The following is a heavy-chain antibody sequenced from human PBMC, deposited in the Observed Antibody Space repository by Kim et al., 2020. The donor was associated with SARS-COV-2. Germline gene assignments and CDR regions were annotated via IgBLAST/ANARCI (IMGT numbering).Heavy chain of an antibody. J-gene: IGHJ6*02. CDR2: ISYDGSNK. D-gene: IGHD5-12*01. CDR3: AREAMGATDGYNQHLYYYGMDV. Sequence: GGSLRLSCAASGFTFSSYAMHWVRQAPGKGLEWVAVISYDGSNKYYADSVKGRFTISRDNSKNTLYLQMNSLRAEDTAVYYCAREAMGATDGYNQHLYYYGMDVWGQGTTVTVSS. V-gene: IGHV3-30*04. CDR1: GFTFSSYA.